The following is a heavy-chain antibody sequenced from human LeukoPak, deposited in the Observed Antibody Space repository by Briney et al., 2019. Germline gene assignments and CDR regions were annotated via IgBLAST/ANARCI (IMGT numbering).Heavy chain of an antibody. CDR1: GYSFTNYW. D-gene: IGHD6-13*01. CDR3: ARPDSSSWHFDY. J-gene: IGHJ4*02. Sequence: GESLKISCKASGYSFTNYWIGWVRQMPGKGLEWMGIIYPDDSDARHSPSFQGQVTISADKSISTAYLQWSSLKASDTAMYFYARPDSSSWHFDYWGQGTLVTVSS. V-gene: IGHV5-51*01. CDR2: IYPDDSDA.